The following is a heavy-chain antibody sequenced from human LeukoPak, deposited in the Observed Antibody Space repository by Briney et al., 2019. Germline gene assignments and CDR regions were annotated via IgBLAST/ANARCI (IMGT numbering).Heavy chain of an antibody. V-gene: IGHV4-4*07. J-gene: IGHJ6*02. CDR3: ARDNWNSYYYNYYGMDV. CDR2: IYTSGST. CDR1: GGSISSYY. D-gene: IGHD1-1*01. Sequence: PSETLSLTCTVSGGSISSYYWSWIRQPAGKGLEWIGRIYTSGSTNYNPSLKSRVTMSVDTSKNQFSLKLSSVTVADTAVYYCARDNWNSYYYNYYGMDVWGQGTTVTVSS.